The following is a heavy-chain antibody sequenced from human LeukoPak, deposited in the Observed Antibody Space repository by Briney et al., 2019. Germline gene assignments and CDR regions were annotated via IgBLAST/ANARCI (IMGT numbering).Heavy chain of an antibody. CDR2: ISAYTGNT. Sequence: ASVKVSCKASGYTFTSYGISWVRQAPGEGLEWMGWISAYTGNTNYAQKLQGRVTMTTDTSTSTAYMELRSLRSDDTAVYYCARVSLIFGVVIIPNNWFDPWGQGTLVTVSS. CDR3: ARVSLIFGVVIIPNNWFDP. J-gene: IGHJ5*02. CDR1: GYTFTSYG. V-gene: IGHV1-18*01. D-gene: IGHD3-3*01.